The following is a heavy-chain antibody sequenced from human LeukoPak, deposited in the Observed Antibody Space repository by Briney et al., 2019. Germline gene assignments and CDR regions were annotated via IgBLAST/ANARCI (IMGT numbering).Heavy chain of an antibody. V-gene: IGHV3-20*04. CDR1: GFTFDDYG. Sequence: GGSLRLSCAASGFTFDDYGMSWVRQAPGKGLEWVSGINWNGGSTGYADSVKGRFTISRDNAKNSLYLQMNGLRAEDTALYYCARDRSTSCYDYWGQGTLVTVSS. CDR3: ARDRSTSCYDY. J-gene: IGHJ4*02. CDR2: INWNGGST. D-gene: IGHD2-2*01.